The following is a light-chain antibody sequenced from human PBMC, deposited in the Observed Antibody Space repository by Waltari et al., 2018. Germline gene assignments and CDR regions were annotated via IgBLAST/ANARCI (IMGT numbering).Light chain of an antibody. J-gene: IGKJ5*01. CDR2: GSS. Sequence: DIQMTQSPSSLSTSVGDRVTITCQASQDISNYLNWYQQKPGKATKLLIYGSSNLETGVPSTFSGSGSGTDFTFTISSLQPEYIAIYYCQQYDSLPITFGQGTRLEIK. CDR1: QDISNY. CDR3: QQYDSLPIT. V-gene: IGKV1-33*01.